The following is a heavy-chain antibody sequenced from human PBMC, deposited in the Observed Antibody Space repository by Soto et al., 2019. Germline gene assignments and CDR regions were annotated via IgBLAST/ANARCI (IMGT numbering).Heavy chain of an antibody. CDR1: GFTFNKYS. Sequence: GGSLRLSCAASGFTFNKYSMNWVRQAPGKGLEWVSAITSKTGDQYYADSVKGRFIISRDNTKNSLSLQVTSLRDEDTAVYYCARDLMPNDRGLGDLAYWGQGTLVTVSS. J-gene: IGHJ4*02. CDR3: ARDLMPNDRGLGDLAY. CDR2: ITSKTGDQ. D-gene: IGHD3-22*01. V-gene: IGHV3-21*06.